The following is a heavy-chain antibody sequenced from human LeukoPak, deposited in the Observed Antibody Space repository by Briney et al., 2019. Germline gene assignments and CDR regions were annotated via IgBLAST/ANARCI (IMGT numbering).Heavy chain of an antibody. D-gene: IGHD3-9*01. CDR3: AREGDYDILTGYSAVLDY. CDR2: INPNSGGT. V-gene: IGHV1-2*02. CDR1: GYTFTGYY. Sequence: ASVKVSCKASGYTFTGYYMRWVRQAPGQGLEWMGWINPNSGGTNYAQKFQGRVTMTRDTSISTAYMELSRLRSDDTAVYYCAREGDYDILTGYSAVLDYWGQGTLVTVSS. J-gene: IGHJ4*02.